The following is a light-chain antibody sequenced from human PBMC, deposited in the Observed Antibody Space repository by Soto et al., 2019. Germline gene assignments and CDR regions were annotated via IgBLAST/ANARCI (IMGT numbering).Light chain of an antibody. CDR3: QSYDSSLSGWV. V-gene: IGLV1-40*01. CDR1: SCNIGGCDD. J-gene: IGLJ3*02. CDR2: DNS. Sequence: QSVLTQPRSVSGAPGQRVTISCTGTSCNIGGCDDVHWYQQHPGTAPKLLIYDNSNRPSGVPDRLSGSKSGTSASLAISGLQAEDEADYYCQSYDSSLSGWVFGGGTKLTVL.